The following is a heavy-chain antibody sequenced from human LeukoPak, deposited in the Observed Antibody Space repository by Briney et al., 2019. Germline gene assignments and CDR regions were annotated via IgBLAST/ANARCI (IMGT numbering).Heavy chain of an antibody. J-gene: IGHJ4*02. CDR3: AASFLRFSPDFDY. D-gene: IGHD2/OR15-2a*01. CDR2: FNPEDGET. V-gene: IGHV1-24*01. CDR1: GYTFTSYY. Sequence: ASVKVSCKASGYTFTSYYMHWVRQAPGQGLEWVGSFNPEDGETYSAQTFQGRLILTEDTSTDTAYMELRTLRSEDTAVFYCAASFLRFSPDFDYWGQGTLVTVSS.